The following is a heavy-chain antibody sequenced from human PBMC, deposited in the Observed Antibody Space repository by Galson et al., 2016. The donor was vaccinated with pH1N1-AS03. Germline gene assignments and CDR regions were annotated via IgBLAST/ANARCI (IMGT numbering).Heavy chain of an antibody. J-gene: IGHJ6*02. Sequence: TLSLTCTVSGGSISSYYWSWIRQPPGKGLEWIGYIFYSGSTNYNPSLKSRVTISVDTSKNQFSLKLSSVTAADTAVYYCARDRGSYYGSDPWESEYYYYGMDVWGQGTTVTVSS. V-gene: IGHV4-59*01. CDR2: IFYSGST. CDR1: GGSISSYY. CDR3: ARDRGSYYGSDPWESEYYYYGMDV. D-gene: IGHD3-10*01.